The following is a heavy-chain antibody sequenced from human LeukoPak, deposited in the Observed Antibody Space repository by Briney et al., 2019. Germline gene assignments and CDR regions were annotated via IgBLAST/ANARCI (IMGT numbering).Heavy chain of an antibody. Sequence: GESLKISCKGSGYSFTSYWISWVRQMPGKGLEWMGIIYPSDSDTRYSPSFQGQVTISADKSISTAYLQWSSLKASDTAMYYCARKLGPNYFDSSAFDYWGQGTLVTVSS. CDR1: GYSFTSYW. CDR3: ARKLGPNYFDSSAFDY. CDR2: IYPSDSDT. V-gene: IGHV5-51*01. D-gene: IGHD3-22*01. J-gene: IGHJ4*02.